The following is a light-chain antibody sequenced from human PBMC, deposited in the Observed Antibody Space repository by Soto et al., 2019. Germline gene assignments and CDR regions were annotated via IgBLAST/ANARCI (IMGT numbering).Light chain of an antibody. Sequence: AIQLTQSPSSLSASIGDRVTITCRASQAINSALAWYRQKPGKAPDLLIFDASTLESGVPSRFSGRGFGTDFTLTISSLQPEDFATYYCQQFYTYPITFGKGTRLE. V-gene: IGKV1-13*02. CDR3: QQFYTYPIT. J-gene: IGKJ5*01. CDR2: DAS. CDR1: QAINSA.